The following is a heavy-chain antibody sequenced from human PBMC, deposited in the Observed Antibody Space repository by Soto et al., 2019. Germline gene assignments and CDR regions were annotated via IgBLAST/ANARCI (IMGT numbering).Heavy chain of an antibody. CDR3: AREPGAELYNWRDS. D-gene: IGHD1-7*01. CDR1: GFSFSNYA. V-gene: IGHV3-23*01. Sequence: EVQLLESGGGLVQPGGSLRLSCAASGFSFSNYAMSWVRQAPGKGLEWVSAITGSGGGTYYADSVKGRFTISRDKSKSTLNLQMNGLRAEDTAVYYCAREPGAELYNWRDSWGQGTLVTVSS. CDR2: ITGSGGGT. J-gene: IGHJ5*01.